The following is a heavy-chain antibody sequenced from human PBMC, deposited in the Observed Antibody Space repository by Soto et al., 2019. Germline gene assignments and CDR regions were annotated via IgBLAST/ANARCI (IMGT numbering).Heavy chain of an antibody. CDR1: GGSFSGYY. D-gene: IGHD3-3*01. CDR3: ARERNYDFWSGYFGTRVYYYYGMDV. CDR2: INHSGST. Sequence: SETLSLTCAVYGGSFSGYYWSWIRQPPGKGLEWIGEINHSGSTNYNPSLKSRVTISVDTSKNQFSLKLGSVTAADTAVYYCARERNYDFWSGYFGTRVYYYYGMDVWGQGTTVTVSS. J-gene: IGHJ6*02. V-gene: IGHV4-34*01.